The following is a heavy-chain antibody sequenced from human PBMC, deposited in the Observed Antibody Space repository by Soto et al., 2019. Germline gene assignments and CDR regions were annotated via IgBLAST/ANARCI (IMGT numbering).Heavy chain of an antibody. Sequence: GGSLRLSCISSGFTFRTYTMNWVRQAPGKGLEWVSGIRGFSPYTFYAESVRGRFTISRDNAKNSLFLQMDSLRAEDTAVYYCARDRGYDAHDYYYNAMDVWGQGTTVTVSS. J-gene: IGHJ6*02. CDR1: GFTFRTYT. CDR2: IRGFSPYT. V-gene: IGHV3-21*01. D-gene: IGHD3-10*01. CDR3: ARDRGYDAHDYYYNAMDV.